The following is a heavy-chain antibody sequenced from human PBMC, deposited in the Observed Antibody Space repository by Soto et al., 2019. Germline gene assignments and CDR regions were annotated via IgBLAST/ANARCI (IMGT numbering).Heavy chain of an antibody. D-gene: IGHD5-18*01. CDR3: ARAIEVDTPIDY. Sequence: ESWGGVVQPGRSLRLSCAASGFTFSNYAMHWVRQAPGKGLEWVAVISYDGSNKYYTDSVKGRFTISRDNSKNTLYLQMNSLRAEDTAMYFCARAIEVDTPIDYWGQGTLVTVSS. V-gene: IGHV3-30-3*01. J-gene: IGHJ4*02. CDR2: ISYDGSNK. CDR1: GFTFSNYA.